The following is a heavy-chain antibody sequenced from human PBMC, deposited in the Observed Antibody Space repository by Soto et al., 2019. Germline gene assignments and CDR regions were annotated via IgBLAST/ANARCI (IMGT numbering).Heavy chain of an antibody. V-gene: IGHV3-73*01. CDR2: IRSKANSYAT. D-gene: IGHD3-22*01. CDR1: GFTFSGSA. J-gene: IGHJ5*02. CDR3: TRHPRIDYYDSSGDGFDP. Sequence: GGSLRLSCAASGFTFSGSAMHWVRQASGKGLEWVGRIRSKANSYATAYAASVKGRFTISRDDSKNTAYLQMNSLKTEDTAVYYCTRHPRIDYYDSSGDGFDPWGQGTLVTVSS.